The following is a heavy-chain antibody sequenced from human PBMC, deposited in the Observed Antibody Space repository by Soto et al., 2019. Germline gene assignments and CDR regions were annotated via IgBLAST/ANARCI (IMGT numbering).Heavy chain of an antibody. CDR2: ISGSGGST. CDR1: GFTFSSYA. D-gene: IGHD5-18*01. Sequence: TGGSLRLSCAASGFTFSSYAMSWVRQAPGKGLEWVSAISGSGGSTYYADSVKGRFTISRDNSKNTLYLQMNSLRAEDTAVYYCAKDRMPGIQLWVFDYWGQGTLVTVSS. V-gene: IGHV3-23*01. CDR3: AKDRMPGIQLWVFDY. J-gene: IGHJ4*02.